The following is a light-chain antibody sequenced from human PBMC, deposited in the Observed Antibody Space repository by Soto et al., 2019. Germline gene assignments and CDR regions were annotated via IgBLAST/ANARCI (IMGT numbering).Light chain of an antibody. V-gene: IGKV3-20*01. CDR1: QSVGSSY. Sequence: EMVLTQYPGTLSLSPGQRATLSSRASQSVGSSYLAWYQQKPGQAPRLLIYGASSRATGIPDRFSGSGSGTDFILTISRLEPEDVAVYYCQQYGSSPSSFGQGIKLEIK. CDR3: QQYGSSPSS. J-gene: IGKJ2*04. CDR2: GAS.